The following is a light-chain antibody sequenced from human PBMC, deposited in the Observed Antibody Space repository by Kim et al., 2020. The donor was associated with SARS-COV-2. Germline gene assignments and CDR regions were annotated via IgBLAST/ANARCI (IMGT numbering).Light chain of an antibody. Sequence: SALTQPPSASGSPGQSVTISCTGTSSDVGGDNYVSWYQQHPGKAPKLMIYEVTEQPSGVPNRFSGSKSGNTASLTVSGLQAEDEADYHCSSYAGTNNPYVFGTGTKVTVL. CDR1: SSDVGGDNY. CDR3: SSYAGTNNPYV. V-gene: IGLV2-8*01. J-gene: IGLJ1*01. CDR2: EVT.